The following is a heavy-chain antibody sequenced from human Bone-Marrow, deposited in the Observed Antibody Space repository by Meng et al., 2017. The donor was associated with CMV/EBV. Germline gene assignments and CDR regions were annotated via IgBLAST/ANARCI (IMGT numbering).Heavy chain of an antibody. J-gene: IGHJ4*02. CDR3: ARRYYYDRSGYPYYFDY. V-gene: IGHV3-30-3*01. Sequence: GGSLRLSCAASGFNLSSYAMHWVRQAPGKELEWVAVISYDGSNKYYADSVKGRFTISRDNSKNTLYLQMNSLRAEDTAVYYCARRYYYDRSGYPYYFDYWGQGTLVTVSS. CDR1: GFNLSSYA. CDR2: ISYDGSNK. D-gene: IGHD3-22*01.